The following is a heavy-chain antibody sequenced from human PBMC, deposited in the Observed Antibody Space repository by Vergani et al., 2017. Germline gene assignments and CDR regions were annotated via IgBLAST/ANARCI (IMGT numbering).Heavy chain of an antibody. CDR1: GFSLSTYT. CDR3: ASGVGDYYDSSGYYGTLDY. J-gene: IGHJ4*02. CDR2: LNKNNYYI. Sequence: EVQLVESGGGLVNPGGCLTLSCVASGFSLSTYTFNWVRQAPGGGLEWVSSLNKNNYYIYYADSVKGRFTISRDNAKNSLFLQMSSLKVEDTGVYYCASGVGDYYDSSGYYGTLDYWGQGTLVTVSS. V-gene: IGHV3-21*01. D-gene: IGHD3-22*01.